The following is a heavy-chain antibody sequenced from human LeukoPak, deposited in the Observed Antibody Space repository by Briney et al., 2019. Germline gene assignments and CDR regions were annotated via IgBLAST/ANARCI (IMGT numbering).Heavy chain of an antibody. CDR1: GFTFSDYY. J-gene: IGHJ4*02. CDR3: AREYYYGSGSYFDY. CDR2: ISNSDTTI. Sequence: PGGSLRLSCAASGFTFSDYYMSWIRQAPGKGLEWVSYISNSDTTIYYADSVKGRFTISRDNAKNSLYLHMNSLRAEDTAVYYCAREYYYGSGSYFDYWGQGTLVTVSS. D-gene: IGHD3-10*01. V-gene: IGHV3-11*01.